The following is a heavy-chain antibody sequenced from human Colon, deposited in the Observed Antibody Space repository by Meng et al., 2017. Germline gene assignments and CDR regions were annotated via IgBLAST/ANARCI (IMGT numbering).Heavy chain of an antibody. CDR1: GFTFSSFW. D-gene: IGHD6-13*01. CDR3: ARDRSIAAAGIDH. V-gene: IGHV3-74*01. J-gene: IGHJ4*02. Sequence: VQRVESGGGLVQPGGSLSPSCAASGFTFSSFWMHWVRQAPGKGLVWVSRIKSDGSSISYADSVKGRFTISRDNAKNTLYLQMNSLRAEDTAVYYCARDRSIAAAGIDHWGQGTLVTVSS. CDR2: IKSDGSSI.